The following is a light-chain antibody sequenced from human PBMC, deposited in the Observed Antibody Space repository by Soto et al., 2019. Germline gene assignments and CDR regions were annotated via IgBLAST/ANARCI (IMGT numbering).Light chain of an antibody. CDR3: QAWDSSFYV. J-gene: IGLJ1*01. Sequence: SYGLTQPPSVSVSPGQTASITCSGDKLGDKYACWYQQKPGQSPVLVIYQDSKRPSGIPERFSGSNSGNTATLTISGTQAMDEADYYCQAWDSSFYVFGTGTKVTVL. CDR1: KLGDKY. CDR2: QDS. V-gene: IGLV3-1*01.